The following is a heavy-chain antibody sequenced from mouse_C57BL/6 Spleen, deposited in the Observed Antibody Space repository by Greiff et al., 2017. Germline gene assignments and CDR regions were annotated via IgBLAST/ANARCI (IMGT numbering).Heavy chain of an antibody. D-gene: IGHD1-1*01. Sequence: VQLKESGAELMKPGASVKLSCKATGYTFTGYWIEWVKQRPGHGLEWIGEILPGSGSTNYNEKFKGKATFTADTSSNTAYMHLSSLTTEDSAIYYCARRIPYYYGSSYGAMDYWGQGTSVTVSS. CDR3: ARRIPYYYGSSYGAMDY. CDR1: GYTFTGYW. V-gene: IGHV1-9*01. CDR2: ILPGSGST. J-gene: IGHJ4*01.